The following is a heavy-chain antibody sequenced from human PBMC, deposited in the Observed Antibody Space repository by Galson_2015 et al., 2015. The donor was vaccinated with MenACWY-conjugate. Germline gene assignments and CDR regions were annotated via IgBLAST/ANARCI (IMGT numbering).Heavy chain of an antibody. D-gene: IGHD3-9*01. V-gene: IGHV1-69*04. CDR1: GGTFSSYD. CDR3: ARGGGVGRDILTGYYNGWYGMDV. CDR2: IIPILGIA. J-gene: IGHJ6*02. Sequence: SVKVSCKASGGTFSSYDISWVRQAPGQGLEWMGRIIPILGIANYAQKFQGRVTITADKSTSTAYMELSSLRSEDTAVYYCARGGGVGRDILTGYYNGWYGMDVWGQGTTVTVSS.